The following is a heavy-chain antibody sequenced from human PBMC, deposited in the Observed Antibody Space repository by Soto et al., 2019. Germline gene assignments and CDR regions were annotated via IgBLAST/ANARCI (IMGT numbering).Heavy chain of an antibody. V-gene: IGHV4-39*01. J-gene: IGHJ4*02. CDR2: IYYSGST. CDR1: GGSISSSSYY. Sequence: SETLSLTCTVSGGSISSSSYYWGWIRQPPGKGLEWIGSIYYSGSTYYNPSLKSRVTISVDTSKNQFSLKLSSVTAADTAVYYCARHVRLFDYWGQGTLVTVSS. CDR3: ARHVRLFDY.